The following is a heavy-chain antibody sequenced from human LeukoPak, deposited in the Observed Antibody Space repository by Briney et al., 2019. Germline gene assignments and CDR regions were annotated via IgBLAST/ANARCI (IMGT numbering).Heavy chain of an antibody. CDR1: GFTFSSDA. CDR3: AKDRSSGWYDAFDI. D-gene: IGHD6-19*01. CDR2: ISGSGGST. V-gene: IGHV3-23*01. Sequence: GGSLRLSCTASGFTFSSDAMSWVRQAPGTGLEWVSSISGSGGSTYYSDAVKGRFTISRDTSKNTLYLQLNSLRAEDTAVYYCAKDRSSGWYDAFDIWGQGTMVIVS. J-gene: IGHJ3*02.